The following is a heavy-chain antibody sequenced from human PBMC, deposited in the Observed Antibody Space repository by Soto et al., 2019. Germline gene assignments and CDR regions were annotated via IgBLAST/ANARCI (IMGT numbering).Heavy chain of an antibody. CDR2: ISYDGSNK. D-gene: IGHD3-3*01. V-gene: IGHV3-30*18. Sequence: GGSLRLSCAASGFTFSSYGMHWVRQAPGKGLEWVAVISYDGSNKYYADSVKGRFTISRDNSKNTLYLQMNSLRAEDTAVYYCAKDHDGPLDYWGQGTLVTVSS. J-gene: IGHJ4*02. CDR1: GFTFSSYG. CDR3: AKDHDGPLDY.